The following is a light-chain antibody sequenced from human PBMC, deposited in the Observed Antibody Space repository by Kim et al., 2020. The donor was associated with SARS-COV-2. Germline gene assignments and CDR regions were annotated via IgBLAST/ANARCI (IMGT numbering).Light chain of an antibody. Sequence: LSPGERATPSCRASQSVSSSYLAWYQQKPGQAPRLLLYGASSRATGIPDRFSGSGSGTDFPLTISRLEPEDFAVYYCQQYGSSPYTFGQGTKLEI. J-gene: IGKJ2*01. V-gene: IGKV3-20*01. CDR3: QQYGSSPYT. CDR1: QSVSSSY. CDR2: GAS.